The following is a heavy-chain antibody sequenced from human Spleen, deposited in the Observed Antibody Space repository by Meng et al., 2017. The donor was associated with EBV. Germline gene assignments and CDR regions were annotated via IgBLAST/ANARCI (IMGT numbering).Heavy chain of an antibody. CDR3: ARHFGYTFGSGFDY. CDR1: GGIFRSHA. V-gene: IGHV1-69*01. D-gene: IGHD5-18*01. CDR2: IIAIFGSA. J-gene: IGHJ4*02. Sequence: QVQLVQSGAEVKKPGSAVKVSCKVSGGIFRSHAISWVRQAPGQGLEWMGGIIAIFGSANYAQRFQGRVTISADDSTSTVYMELSSLRSEDTAVYFCARHFGYTFGSGFDYWGQGALVTVS.